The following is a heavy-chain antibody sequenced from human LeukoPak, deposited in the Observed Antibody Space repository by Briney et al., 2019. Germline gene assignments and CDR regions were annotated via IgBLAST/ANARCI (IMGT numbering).Heavy chain of an antibody. CDR2: TRFDGKNK. D-gene: IGHD3-10*01. V-gene: IGHV3-30*02. CDR3: AKEIRGFGDY. Sequence: GGSLRLSCAASGFTFSRYGMHWVRQAPGKGLEWVSFTRFDGKNKYYADSVKGRFTISRDNSKSTLYLQMTSLRAEDSAVYYCAKEIRGFGDYWGQGILVTVSS. J-gene: IGHJ4*02. CDR1: GFTFSRYG.